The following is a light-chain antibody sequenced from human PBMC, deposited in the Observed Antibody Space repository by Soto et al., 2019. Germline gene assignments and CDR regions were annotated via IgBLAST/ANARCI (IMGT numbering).Light chain of an antibody. Sequence: DVLMTQSPLSLPVTLVQPASISCKSSQSLLHSDGKTYLYWYLQMPGQPPQLLXYEVSNRFSGVPDRFSGSGSGTDFTLKISRVEAEDVGVYYCMQSIQLPITFGQGTRLEIK. CDR3: MQSIQLPIT. CDR1: QSLLHSDGKTY. CDR2: EVS. V-gene: IGKV2D-29*01. J-gene: IGKJ5*01.